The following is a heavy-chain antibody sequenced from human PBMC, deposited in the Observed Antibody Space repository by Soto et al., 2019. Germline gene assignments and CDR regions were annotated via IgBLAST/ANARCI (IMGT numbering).Heavy chain of an antibody. J-gene: IGHJ6*02. Sequence: EVQLVESGGGLVQPGGSLRLSCVASGFTFGDYWMSWVRQAPGKGLDWVANIKQDGSEKYYVDSVKGRFAVSRDNAQNSLYLQMNSLRAEDTAMYCCATVTGLAYCGADCYSLSYYAMDVWGQGTTVTVSS. CDR2: IKQDGSEK. CDR1: GFTFGDYW. V-gene: IGHV3-7*05. D-gene: IGHD2-21*02. CDR3: ATVTGLAYCGADCYSLSYYAMDV.